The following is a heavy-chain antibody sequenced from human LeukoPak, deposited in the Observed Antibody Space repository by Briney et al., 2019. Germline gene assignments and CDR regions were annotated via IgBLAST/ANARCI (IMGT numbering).Heavy chain of an antibody. Sequence: ASVKVSCKASGGTFISYAISWVRQAPGQGLEWMGGIIPIFGTANYAQKFQGRVTITTDESTSTAYMELSSLRSEDTAVYYCARDPGYWYFDLWGRGTLVTVSS. J-gene: IGHJ2*01. V-gene: IGHV1-69*05. CDR2: IIPIFGTA. CDR1: GGTFISYA. CDR3: ARDPGYWYFDL.